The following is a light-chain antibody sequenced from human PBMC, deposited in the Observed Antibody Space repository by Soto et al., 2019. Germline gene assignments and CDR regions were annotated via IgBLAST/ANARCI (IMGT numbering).Light chain of an antibody. CDR3: QQYNNWPPRAWT. Sequence: EIVMTQSPATLSVSPGERATLSCRASQSVSSNLAWYQQKPGQAPRLLIYGASTRATGIPARFSGSGSGTEFNPTISGLQCEDFAVYYCQQYNNWPPRAWTFGQGTKVEIK. J-gene: IGKJ1*01. CDR2: GAS. V-gene: IGKV3-15*01. CDR1: QSVSSN.